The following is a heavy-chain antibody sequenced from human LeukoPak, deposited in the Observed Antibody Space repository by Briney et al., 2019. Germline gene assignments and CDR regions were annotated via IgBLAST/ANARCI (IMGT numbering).Heavy chain of an antibody. CDR2: ISGSGGST. Sequence: PGGSLRLSCVASGFTFNNYWMSWVRQAPGKGLEWVSAISGSGGSTYYADSVKGRFTISRDNSKNTLYLQMNSLRAEDTAVYYCAKVSSEPGRYYFDYWGQGTLVTVSS. CDR3: AKVSSEPGRYYFDY. J-gene: IGHJ4*02. V-gene: IGHV3-23*01. D-gene: IGHD6-19*01. CDR1: GFTFNNYW.